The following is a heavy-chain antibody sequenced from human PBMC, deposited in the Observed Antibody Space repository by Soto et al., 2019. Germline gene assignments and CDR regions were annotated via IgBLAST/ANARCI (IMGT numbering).Heavy chain of an antibody. Sequence: QLQLQESGPGLVKPSETLSLTCTVSGGSISSSSYYWGWIRQPPGKGVEWIGSIYYSGSTYYNPSLKSRVTISVDTSKNQFSLKLSSVTAADTAVYYCARSLAAAGHFDYWGQGTLVTVSS. CDR2: IYYSGST. D-gene: IGHD6-13*01. CDR3: ARSLAAAGHFDY. V-gene: IGHV4-39*01. J-gene: IGHJ4*02. CDR1: GGSISSSSYY.